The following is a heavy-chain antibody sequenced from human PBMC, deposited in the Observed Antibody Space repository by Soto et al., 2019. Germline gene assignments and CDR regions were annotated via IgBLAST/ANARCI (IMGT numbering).Heavy chain of an antibody. Sequence: PSEALSLKCTVSAGSISSSSYYWAWILHPPGKGLEWIGSIYYSGSTYYNPSLKSRVTISVDTSKNQFSLKLSSVTAADTAVYYCARQSGDYDFWSGYYDYYYYGMDVWGQGTTVTVSS. D-gene: IGHD3-3*01. V-gene: IGHV4-39*01. CDR1: AGSISSSSYY. J-gene: IGHJ6*02. CDR2: IYYSGST. CDR3: ARQSGDYDFWSGYYDYYYYGMDV.